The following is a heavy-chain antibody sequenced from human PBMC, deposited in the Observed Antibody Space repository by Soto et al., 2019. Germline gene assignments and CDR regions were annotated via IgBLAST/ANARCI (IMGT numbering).Heavy chain of an antibody. J-gene: IGHJ4*02. CDR2: IYWNDDK. Sequence: QITLKESGPALVKPTQTLTLTCTFSGFSLSTSGAGVTWIRQPPGKALEWLALIYWNDDKRYTPSLKNRLTISKNPPKNQVALKMPTMAPVDTAPFYWAHSPFYDHRGYPDFWGQGTLVTVSS. CDR1: GFSLSTSGAG. CDR3: AHSPFYDHRGYPDF. D-gene: IGHD3-22*01. V-gene: IGHV2-5*01.